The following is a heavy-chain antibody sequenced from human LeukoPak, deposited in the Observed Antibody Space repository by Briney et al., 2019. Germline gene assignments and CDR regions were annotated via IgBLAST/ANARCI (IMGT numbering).Heavy chain of an antibody. J-gene: IGHJ4*02. CDR2: IYYSGST. CDR1: GGSISSGGYY. CDR3: ARFTVTTFYFDY. V-gene: IGHV4-31*03. Sequence: SETLSLTCTVSGGSISSGGYYWSWIRQHPGKGLEWIGNIYYSGSTYYNPSLKSRVTISVDRSKNQFSLKLSSVTAADTAVYYCARFTVTTFYFDYWGQGTLVTVSS. D-gene: IGHD4-17*01.